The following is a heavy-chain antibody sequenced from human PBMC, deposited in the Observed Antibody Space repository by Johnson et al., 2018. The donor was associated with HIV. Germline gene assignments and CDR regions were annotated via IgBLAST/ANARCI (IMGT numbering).Heavy chain of an antibody. V-gene: IGHV3-33*01. CDR3: ASLSDDAFDF. CDR1: GFTFSNYG. Sequence: QMQLVESGGGVVQPGRSLRLSCAASGFTFSNYGMHWVRQTPGKGLEWVAVIWYDGSNKYYADSVKGRFTISRDNSENTLYLQMNSLKAEDTAWYYCASLSDDAFDFWGQGTMVTVSS. CDR2: IWYDGSNK. J-gene: IGHJ3*01.